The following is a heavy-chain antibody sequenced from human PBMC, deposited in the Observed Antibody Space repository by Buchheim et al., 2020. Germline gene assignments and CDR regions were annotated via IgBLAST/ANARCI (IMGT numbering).Heavy chain of an antibody. V-gene: IGHV3-48*02. D-gene: IGHD6-13*01. Sequence: EVQLVESGGGLVQPGGSLRLSCAASGFTFSTYSMNWVRQAPGKGLEWVSYIESSGSTIYYADSVKGRITIPRDNAKNSVYLQMNSLRDEDTAVYYCARAFEGAGKGLGYWGQGTL. J-gene: IGHJ4*02. CDR2: IESSGSTI. CDR1: GFTFSTYS. CDR3: ARAFEGAGKGLGY.